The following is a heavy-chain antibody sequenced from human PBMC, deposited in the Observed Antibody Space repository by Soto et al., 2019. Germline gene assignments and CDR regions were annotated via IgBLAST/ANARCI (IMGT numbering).Heavy chain of an antibody. Sequence: SETLSLTCTVSGGSISSGGYYWSWIRQHPGKGLEWIGYIYYSGSTYYNPSLKSRVTISVDTSKNQFSLKLSSVTAADTAVYYCARDQVFGVGDKAESTAFDIWGQGTMVTVSS. CDR2: IYYSGST. V-gene: IGHV4-31*03. J-gene: IGHJ3*02. CDR3: ARDQVFGVGDKAESTAFDI. D-gene: IGHD3-3*01. CDR1: GGSISSGGYY.